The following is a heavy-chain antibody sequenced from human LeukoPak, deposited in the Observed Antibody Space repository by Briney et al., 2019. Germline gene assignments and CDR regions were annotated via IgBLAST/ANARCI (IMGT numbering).Heavy chain of an antibody. CDR2: ISYDGSNK. V-gene: IGHV3-30-3*01. J-gene: IGHJ4*02. Sequence: GGSLRLSCAASGFTFSSYAMHWVRQAPGKGLEWVAVISYDGSNKYYADSVKGRFTISRDNSKSTLYLQMNSLRAEDTAVYYCARDVSPDILTGYYDYWGQGTLVTVSS. D-gene: IGHD3-9*01. CDR3: ARDVSPDILTGYYDY. CDR1: GFTFSSYA.